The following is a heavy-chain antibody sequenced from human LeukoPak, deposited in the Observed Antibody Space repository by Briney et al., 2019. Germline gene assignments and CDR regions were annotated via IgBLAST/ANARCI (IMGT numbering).Heavy chain of an antibody. Sequence: PWASVKVSCKASGGTFSSYAISWVRQAPGQGLEWMGGIIPIFGTANYAQKFQGRVTITADESTSTAYMELSSLRSEDTAVYYCARDQRDITIFGVVIPPLYGMDVWGQGTTVTVSS. CDR3: ARDQRDITIFGVVIPPLYGMDV. CDR2: IIPIFGTA. CDR1: GGTFSSYA. D-gene: IGHD3-3*01. V-gene: IGHV1-69*13. J-gene: IGHJ6*02.